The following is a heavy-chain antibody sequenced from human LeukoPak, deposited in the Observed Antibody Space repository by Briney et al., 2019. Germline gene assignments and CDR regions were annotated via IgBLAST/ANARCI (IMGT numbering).Heavy chain of an antibody. CDR3: ARDTKGDFWSGYYREFDY. V-gene: IGHV1-18*01. CDR2: ISAYNGNT. Sequence: ASVKVSCKASGYTFTSYGISWVRQAPGQGLEWMGWISAYNGNTNYAQKLQGRVTMTTDTSTSTAYMELRSLRSDDTAVYYCARDTKGDFWSGYYREFDYWGQGTLVTVSS. J-gene: IGHJ4*02. CDR1: GYTFTSYG. D-gene: IGHD3-3*01.